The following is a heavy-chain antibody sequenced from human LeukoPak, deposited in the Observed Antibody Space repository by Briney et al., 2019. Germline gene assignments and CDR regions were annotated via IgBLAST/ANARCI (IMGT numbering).Heavy chain of an antibody. CDR3: ARGARVSGSPLVNYFDY. CDR2: IIPIFGIA. CDR1: VGTFSSYA. D-gene: IGHD1-26*01. V-gene: IGHV1-69*17. J-gene: IGHJ4*02. Sequence: SVKVSCKASVGTFSSYAISWVRQAPGQGLEWMGRIIPIFGIANYPQKFQGRVTITADKSTSTAYMELSSLRSEDTAVYYCARGARVSGSPLVNYFDYWGQGTLVTVSS.